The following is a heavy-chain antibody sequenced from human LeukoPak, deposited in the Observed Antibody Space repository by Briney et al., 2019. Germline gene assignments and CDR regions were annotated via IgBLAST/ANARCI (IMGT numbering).Heavy chain of an antibody. CDR2: IYYTGSA. Sequence: KPSETLSLTCTVSGGSISSYYWSWIRQPPGKGLEWIGYIYYTGSADYNPSLKSRVTISVDTSKNQFSLLLNSVTAADTAVYYCARESFQYYFDYWGQGTLVTVSS. CDR1: GGSISSYY. CDR3: ARESFQYYFDY. J-gene: IGHJ4*02. V-gene: IGHV4-59*01.